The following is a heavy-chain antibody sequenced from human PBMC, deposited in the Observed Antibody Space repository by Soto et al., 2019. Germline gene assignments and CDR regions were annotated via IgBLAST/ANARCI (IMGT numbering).Heavy chain of an antibody. D-gene: IGHD2-8*01. J-gene: IGHJ4*02. CDR2: INPNSGGT. V-gene: IGHV1-2*04. Sequence: GASVKVSCKASGYTFTGYYMHWVRQAPGQGLEWMGWINPNSGGTNYAQKFQGWVTMTRDTSISTAYMELSRLRSDDTAVYYCARDRGGYCTNGVCYTRLGGYYFDYWGQGTLVTVSS. CDR3: ARDRGGYCTNGVCYTRLGGYYFDY. CDR1: GYTFTGYY.